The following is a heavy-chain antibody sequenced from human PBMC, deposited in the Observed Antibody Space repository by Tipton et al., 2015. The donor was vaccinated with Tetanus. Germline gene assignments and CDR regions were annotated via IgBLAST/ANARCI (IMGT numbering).Heavy chain of an antibody. CDR2: ISSSSSYI. V-gene: IGHV3-21*01. CDR3: ARDGIAAAGNGPGDY. CDR1: GFTFSSYS. Sequence: SLRLSCAASGFTFSSYSMNWVRQAPGKGLEWVSSISSSSSYIYYADSVKGRFTISRDNAKNSLYLQMNSLRAEDTAVYYCARDGIAAAGNGPGDYWGQGTLVTVSS. D-gene: IGHD6-13*01. J-gene: IGHJ4*02.